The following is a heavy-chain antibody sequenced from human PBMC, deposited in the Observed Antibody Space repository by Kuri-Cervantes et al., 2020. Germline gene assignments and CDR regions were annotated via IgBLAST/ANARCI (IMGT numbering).Heavy chain of an antibody. CDR3: ARSSTVTTPYYYYGMDV. V-gene: IGHV1-8*01. J-gene: IGHJ6*02. CDR2: MNPNSGNT. D-gene: IGHD4-17*01. CDR1: GYTFTSYD. Sequence: ASVKVSCKASGYTFTSYDINWVRQATGQGLEWMGWMNPNSGNTGYAQKCQGRVTMTRDTSISTAYMELSRLRSDGTAVYYCARSSTVTTPYYYYGMDVWGQGTTVTVSS.